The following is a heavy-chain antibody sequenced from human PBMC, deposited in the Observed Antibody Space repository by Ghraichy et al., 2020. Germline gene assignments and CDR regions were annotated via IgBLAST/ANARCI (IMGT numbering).Heavy chain of an antibody. Sequence: SETLSLTCTVSGGSINSISYYWGWIRQPPGKGLEWIGSIYYSGSTYYNPSLKSRVTISVDTSKNQFSLKLSSVTAADTAVYYCARHTMATVLFGELYGGYYFDYWGQGTLVTVSS. V-gene: IGHV4-39*01. CDR2: IYYSGST. CDR1: GGSINSISYY. CDR3: ARHTMATVLFGELYGGYYFDY. J-gene: IGHJ4*02. D-gene: IGHD3-10*01.